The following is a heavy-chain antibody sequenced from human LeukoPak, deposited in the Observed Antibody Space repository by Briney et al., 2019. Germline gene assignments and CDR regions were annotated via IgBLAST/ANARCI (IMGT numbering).Heavy chain of an antibody. D-gene: IGHD1-1*01. CDR1: AFTXSHYA. V-gene: IGHV3-23*01. Sequence: GSLRLSCXVSAFTXSHYAMSWVRQAPGKGLEWVSVISGSGDSTYYADSVKGRFTISRDNSKNTLYLQMNSLRADDTAVYYCAKGNWLDYWGQGTLVIVSS. CDR3: AKGNWLDY. J-gene: IGHJ4*02. CDR2: ISGSGDST.